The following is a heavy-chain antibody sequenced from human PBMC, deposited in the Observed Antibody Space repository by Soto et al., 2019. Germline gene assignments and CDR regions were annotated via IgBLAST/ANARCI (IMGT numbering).Heavy chain of an antibody. D-gene: IGHD6-6*01. V-gene: IGHV1-69*06. CDR3: ATSLAARRKPYNWLDA. J-gene: IGHJ5*02. Sequence: QVQVFQSGAEVKKPGSSVRVSCKVSGGTLNSQSITWVRQAPGQGLEWMGGIIPMFGTPTDAQKFRGKVKSASVTSTSTVYRELRSLSAQDTAVYYCATSLAARRKPYNWLDAWGQGTLVTVSS. CDR2: IIPMFGTP. CDR1: GGTLNSQS.